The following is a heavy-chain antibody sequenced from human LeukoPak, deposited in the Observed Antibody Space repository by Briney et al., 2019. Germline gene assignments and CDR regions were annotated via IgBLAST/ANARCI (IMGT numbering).Heavy chain of an antibody. CDR1: GFTFSSYA. D-gene: IGHD2-15*01. Sequence: GGSLRLSCAASGFTFSSYAMHWVRQAPGKGLEWVAVISYDGSNKYYADSVKGRFTISRDNAKNSLYLQMNSLRAEDTAVYYCARDPVGVADTLGVEGWRDFWGQGTLVTVSS. CDR2: ISYDGSNK. J-gene: IGHJ4*02. V-gene: IGHV3-30-3*01. CDR3: ARDPVGVADTLGVEGWRDF.